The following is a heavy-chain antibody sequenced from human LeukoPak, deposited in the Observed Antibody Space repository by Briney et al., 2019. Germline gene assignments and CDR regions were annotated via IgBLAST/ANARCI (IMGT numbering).Heavy chain of an antibody. CDR2: INHSGST. J-gene: IGHJ5*02. V-gene: IGHV4-34*01. CDR1: GGSFSGYY. D-gene: IGHD5-18*01. CDR3: ARHAALDTKRGWNNHNWFDP. Sequence: SETLSLTCAVYGGSFSGYYWSWIRQPPGKGLEWIGEINHSGSTNYNPSLKSRVTISVDTSKNQFSLRLSSVTAADTAVYYCARHAALDTKRGWNNHNWFDPWGQGTLVTVSS.